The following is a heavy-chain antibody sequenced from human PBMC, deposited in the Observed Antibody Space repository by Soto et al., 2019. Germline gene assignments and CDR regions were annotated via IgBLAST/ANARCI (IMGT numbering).Heavy chain of an antibody. D-gene: IGHD6-13*01. V-gene: IGHV4-59*01. CDR3: TRRAGDSSWYPYHFDY. CDR1: RGSISPYY. Sequence: QVQLQESGPGLVKPSETLSLTCTVSRGSISPYYWSWIRQPPGKGLEWIGYIHYSGNTNYNPSLKSRVTMSVDTSKNQFSLNLSSVTAADTAVYYCTRRAGDSSWYPYHFDYWGQGTLVTVSS. CDR2: IHYSGNT. J-gene: IGHJ4*02.